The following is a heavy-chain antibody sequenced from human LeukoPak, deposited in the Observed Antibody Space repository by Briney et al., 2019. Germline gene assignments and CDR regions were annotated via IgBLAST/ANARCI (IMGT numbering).Heavy chain of an antibody. CDR1: GGSIRNYY. V-gene: IGHV4-59*08. CDR2: IYYSGGT. Sequence: SETLSLTCTVSGGSIRNYYWSWIRQLPGEGLEWIGHIYYSGGTNYNPSLKSRVTILLDTSKNQFSLKLSSVTAADTAVYYCARNDIAAAGTGWFDPWGQGTLVTVSS. D-gene: IGHD6-13*01. CDR3: ARNDIAAAGTGWFDP. J-gene: IGHJ5*02.